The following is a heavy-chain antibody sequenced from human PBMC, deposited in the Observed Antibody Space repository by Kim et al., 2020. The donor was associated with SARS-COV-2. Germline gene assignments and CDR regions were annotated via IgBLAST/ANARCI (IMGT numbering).Heavy chain of an antibody. J-gene: IGHJ6*02. CDR2: ISSDGSIT. CDR3: ARGFFRAGFDV. V-gene: IGHV3-74*01. CDR1: RFTFNNYG. Sequence: GGSLRLSCAVSRFTFNNYGINWVRHAPGKGLVWVSRISSDGSITNYADSVKGRFTMSRDNAKNTLYLQMNSLRAEDTAVYYCARGFFRAGFDVWGQGTTVTASS. D-gene: IGHD3-10*01.